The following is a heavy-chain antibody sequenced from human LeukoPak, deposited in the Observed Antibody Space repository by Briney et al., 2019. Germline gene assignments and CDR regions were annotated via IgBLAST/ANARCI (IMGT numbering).Heavy chain of an antibody. CDR1: GGSISSSSYY. D-gene: IGHD3-10*01. Sequence: SETLSLTCTVSGGSISSSSYYWGWIRQPPGKGLEWTGSIYYSGSTYYNPSLKSRVTISVDTSKNQFSLKLSSVTAAGTAVYYCARLGVRGNYGMDVWGQGTTVTVSS. V-gene: IGHV4-39*01. CDR3: ARLGVRGNYGMDV. J-gene: IGHJ6*02. CDR2: IYYSGST.